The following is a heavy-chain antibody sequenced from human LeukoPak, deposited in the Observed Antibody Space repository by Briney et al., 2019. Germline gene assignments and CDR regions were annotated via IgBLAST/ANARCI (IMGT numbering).Heavy chain of an antibody. CDR2: ISYDGSNK. Sequence: GSLRLSCAASGFTFSSYAMHWVRRAPGKGLEWVAVISYDGSNKYYADSVKGRFTISRDNSKNTLYLQMNSLRAEDTAVYYCCLLDYWGQGTLVTVSS. J-gene: IGHJ4*02. CDR3: CLLDY. V-gene: IGHV3-30*04. D-gene: IGHD3-16*01. CDR1: GFTFSSYA.